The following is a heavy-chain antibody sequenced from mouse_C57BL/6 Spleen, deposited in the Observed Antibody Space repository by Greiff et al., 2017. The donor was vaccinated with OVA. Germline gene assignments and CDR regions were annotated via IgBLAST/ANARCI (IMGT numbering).Heavy chain of an antibody. V-gene: IGHV1-80*01. D-gene: IGHD2-1*01. CDR3: ARSPYGNYGNFDY. CDR1: GYAFSSYW. J-gene: IGHJ2*01. CDR2: IYPGDGDT. Sequence: VQLQESGAELVKPGASVKISCKASGYAFSSYWMNWVKQRPGKGLEWIGQIYPGDGDTNYNGKFKGKATLTADKSSSTAYMQLSSLTSEDSAVYFCARSPYGNYGNFDYWGQGTTLTVSS.